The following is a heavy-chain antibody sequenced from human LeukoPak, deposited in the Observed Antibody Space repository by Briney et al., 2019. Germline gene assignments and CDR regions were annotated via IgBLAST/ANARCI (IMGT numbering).Heavy chain of an antibody. J-gene: IGHJ4*02. D-gene: IGHD3-16*01. Sequence: HPGGSLRLSCAASGFTFSNYAMHWVRQAPSKGLEWVATISHDGRNKYYADSVKGRLTISRDNSKNTLYLQMNSLRTEDTAVYYCARDLGGIGNSFEYWGQGTLATVSS. CDR1: GFTFSNYA. CDR3: ARDLGGIGNSFEY. CDR2: ISHDGRNK. V-gene: IGHV3-30*04.